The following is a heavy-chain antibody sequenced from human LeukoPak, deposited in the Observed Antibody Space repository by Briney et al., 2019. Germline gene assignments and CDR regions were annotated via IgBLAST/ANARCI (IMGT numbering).Heavy chain of an antibody. CDR1: GGSISSGGNF. Sequence: SETLSLTCTVSGGSISSGGNFWSWIRQRPGKGLEWIGFIYYSGTTYSNPSLKSRVAISADTSKNEFSLKLNSLTAADTAVYYCARGGSGSYYSVYYAVDVWGQGTTVTVS. D-gene: IGHD1-26*01. CDR2: IYYSGTT. V-gene: IGHV4-31*03. CDR3: ARGGSGSYYSVYYAVDV. J-gene: IGHJ6*02.